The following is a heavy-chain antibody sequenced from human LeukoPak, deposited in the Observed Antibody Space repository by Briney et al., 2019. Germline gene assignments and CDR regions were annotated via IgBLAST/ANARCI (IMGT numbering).Heavy chain of an antibody. CDR2: ISGSGGST. CDR1: GFXFSSYA. CDR3: AKARGSSSWYFDY. D-gene: IGHD6-13*01. Sequence: GGSLRLSCAASGFXFSSYAISWVRQAPGKGLEWASAISGSGGSTYYADSVKGRFTISRDNSKNTLYLQMNSLRAEDTAVYYCAKARGSSSWYFDYWGQGTLVTVSS. V-gene: IGHV3-23*01. J-gene: IGHJ4*02.